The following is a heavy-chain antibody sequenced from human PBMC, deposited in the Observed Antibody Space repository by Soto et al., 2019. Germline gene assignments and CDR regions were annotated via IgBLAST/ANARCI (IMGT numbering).Heavy chain of an antibody. J-gene: IGHJ4*02. V-gene: IGHV4-34*02. CDR1: GGSLSGLSY. CDR3: SRERGSGFYDSDL. D-gene: IGHD6-19*01. Sequence: QVQLQQWGAGLLKPSETLSLTCAVSGGSLSGLSYWNWIRQSPGKGLDWSGEIGHIGTTSYNPSLKSRATISVDTSRNQFSLTLRSVTAADTAVYYCSRERGSGFYDSDLWGQGALVTVSS. CDR2: IGHIGTT.